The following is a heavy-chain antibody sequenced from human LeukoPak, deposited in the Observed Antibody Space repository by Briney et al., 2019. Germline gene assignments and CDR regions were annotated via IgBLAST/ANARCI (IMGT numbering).Heavy chain of an antibody. Sequence: SETLSLTCTVSGGSISSNSYYWGWIRQPPGKGLEWIGSIYYSGSTYYNPSLKSRVTISLDTAENQFSLKVSSVTAADTAVYYCASTSPTTFSNYFDYWGQGTLVTVSS. CDR2: IYYSGST. CDR3: ASTSPTTFSNYFDY. J-gene: IGHJ4*02. CDR1: GGSISSNSYY. D-gene: IGHD4-11*01. V-gene: IGHV4-39*07.